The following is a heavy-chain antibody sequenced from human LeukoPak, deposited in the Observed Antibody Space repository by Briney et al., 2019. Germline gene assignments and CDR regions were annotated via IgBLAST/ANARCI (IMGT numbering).Heavy chain of an antibody. D-gene: IGHD2-2*01. CDR2: IYPGDSDT. CDR1: GYSFTNYW. V-gene: IGHV5-51*01. CDR3: ARQWGDCSSTSCYSAY. J-gene: IGHJ4*02. Sequence: GESLRISCKASGYSFTNYWIAWVRQMPGKGLEWMGIIYPGDSDTRYSPSFQGQVTISADKSISTAYLQWSSLKASDTAIYYCARQWGDCSSTSCYSAYWGQGTLVTVSS.